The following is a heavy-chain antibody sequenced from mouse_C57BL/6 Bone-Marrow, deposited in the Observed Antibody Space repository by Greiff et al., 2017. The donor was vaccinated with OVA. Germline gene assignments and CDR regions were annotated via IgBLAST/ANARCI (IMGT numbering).Heavy chain of an antibody. D-gene: IGHD1-2*01. CDR3: AGHEVLRPSEAMGG. CDR2: ISGGGGNT. J-gene: IGHJ4*01. CDR1: GFTFSSYT. Sequence: EVQLVESGGGLVKPGGSLKLSCAASGFTFSSYTMSWVRQTPEQRLEWVATISGGGGNTYYPDSVKGRFTISRDNARNTLYLQMSSLRSEDTALYYCAGHEVLRPSEAMGGWGQGTSVTVSS. V-gene: IGHV5-9*01.